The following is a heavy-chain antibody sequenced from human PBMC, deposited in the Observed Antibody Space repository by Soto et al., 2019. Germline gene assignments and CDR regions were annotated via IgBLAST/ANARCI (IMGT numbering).Heavy chain of an antibody. CDR1: GGSISSGGYY. CDR3: ARSPNIGESNWFDP. Sequence: SETLSLTCTVSGGSISSGGYYWSWIRQHPGKGLEWIGYIYYSGSTYYNPSLKSRVTISVDTSKNQFSLKLSSVTAADTAVYYCARSPNIGESNWFDPWGQGTLVTVSS. D-gene: IGHD3-10*01. J-gene: IGHJ5*02. V-gene: IGHV4-31*03. CDR2: IYYSGST.